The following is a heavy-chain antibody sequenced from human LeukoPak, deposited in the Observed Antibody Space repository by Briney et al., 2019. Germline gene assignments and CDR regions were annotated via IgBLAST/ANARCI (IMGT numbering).Heavy chain of an antibody. D-gene: IGHD3-22*01. Sequence: SETLSPTCTVSGGSISTYYWNWVWQPPGKGLEWIGYIYYSGSTNYNPSLTGRVTISVDTSKNQFSLKLSSVTAADTAVYYCAREYNYYDSSGWDAFEIWGQGTMVTVSS. V-gene: IGHV4-59*01. J-gene: IGHJ3*02. CDR2: IYYSGST. CDR3: AREYNYYDSSGWDAFEI. CDR1: GGSISTYY.